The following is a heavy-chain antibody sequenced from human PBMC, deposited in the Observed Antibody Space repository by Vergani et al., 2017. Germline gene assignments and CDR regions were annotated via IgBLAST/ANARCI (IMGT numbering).Heavy chain of an antibody. CDR1: GFPFTNFA. CDR2: ISGSGGFT. Sequence: EVQLLESGGNLVQPGGSLRLPCAASGFPFTNFAMTWVRQAPGEGLEWVSGISGSGGFTYYADSVKGRFTISRDDSKNTLYLQMSSLRVEDTAIYYCAELYGDDGYSPFWGQGTLVTVSS. CDR3: AELYGDDGYSPF. V-gene: IGHV3-23*01. D-gene: IGHD5-18*01. J-gene: IGHJ4*02.